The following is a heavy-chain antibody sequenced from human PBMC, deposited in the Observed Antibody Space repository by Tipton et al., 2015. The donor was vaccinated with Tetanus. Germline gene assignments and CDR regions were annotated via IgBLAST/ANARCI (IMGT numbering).Heavy chain of an antibody. CDR1: GFTLSTYW. J-gene: IGHJ4*02. CDR2: IKQDGSEE. V-gene: IGHV3-7*01. Sequence: GSLRLSCAASGFTLSTYWMSWVRQAPGKGLEWVASIKQDGSEEYYVDSVKGRFTISRDNAKNSLHLQMNSLTAEDAALYYCASGRTLDYWGQGTLVTVSS. CDR3: ASGRTLDY.